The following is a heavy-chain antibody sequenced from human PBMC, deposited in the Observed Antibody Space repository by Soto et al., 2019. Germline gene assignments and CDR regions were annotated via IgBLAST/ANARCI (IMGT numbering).Heavy chain of an antibody. J-gene: IGHJ4*02. Sequence: GGSLRLSCAASGFTFSSYAMHWVRQAPGKGLEWVAVISYDGSNKYYADSVKGRFTISRDNSKNTLYLQMNSLRAEDTAVYYCAREYSYGYMEVDYWGQGTLVTVSS. CDR2: ISYDGSNK. CDR1: GFTFSSYA. CDR3: AREYSYGYMEVDY. V-gene: IGHV3-30-3*01. D-gene: IGHD5-18*01.